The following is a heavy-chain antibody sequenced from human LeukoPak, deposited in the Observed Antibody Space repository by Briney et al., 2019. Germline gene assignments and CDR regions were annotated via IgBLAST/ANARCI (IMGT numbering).Heavy chain of an antibody. V-gene: IGHV3-21*01. CDR3: ASASHPKLNWGLDY. Sequence: GGSLTLSRAASGFTFSSYSMNRVRQAPGKGLEWVSSISSSSSYIYYADSVKGRFTISRDNAKNSLYLQMNSLRVEDTAVYYCASASHPKLNWGLDYWGQGTLDTVSS. D-gene: IGHD3-16*01. CDR1: GFTFSSYS. CDR2: ISSSSSYI. J-gene: IGHJ4*02.